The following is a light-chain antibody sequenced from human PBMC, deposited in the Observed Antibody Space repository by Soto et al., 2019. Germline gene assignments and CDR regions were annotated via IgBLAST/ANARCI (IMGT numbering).Light chain of an antibody. CDR2: DAS. J-gene: IGKJ1*01. V-gene: IGKV1-5*01. CDR1: QSISSW. CDR3: QQYNSYLWT. Sequence: EIELIQAASTLSESVGDRVTITCRASQSISSWLAWYQQKPGKAPKLLIYDASSLESGVPSRFSGSGSGTEFTLTISSLQPDDFATYYCQQYNSYLWTFGQGTKVDIK.